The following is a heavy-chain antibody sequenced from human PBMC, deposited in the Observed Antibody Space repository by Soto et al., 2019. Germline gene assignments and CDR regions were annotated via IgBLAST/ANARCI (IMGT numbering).Heavy chain of an antibody. CDR3: VSHQRTLVSFFDS. CDR2: IYYSGST. V-gene: IGHV4-39*01. D-gene: IGHD2-8*02. Sequence: SETLSLTCTVSGGSITNAYYFWGWVRQPPGKGLEWIGSIYYSGSTYYNPSLKSRVTISVDTSRNQFSLKLSSVTAADTAVYYCVSHQRTLVSFFDSWGQGTLVTVSS. J-gene: IGHJ4*02. CDR1: GGSITNAYYF.